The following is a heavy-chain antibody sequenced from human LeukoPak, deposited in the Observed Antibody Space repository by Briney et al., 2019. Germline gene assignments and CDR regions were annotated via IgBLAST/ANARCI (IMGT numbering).Heavy chain of an antibody. CDR2: IDYSGGST. CDR1: GFTLSSYE. Sequence: GGSLRLSCTASGFTLSSYEMSWIRQAPGKGLEWVSSIDYSGGSTYYADSVKGRFAISRDNSKNTLYLQMNSLRAEDTAVYYCAKGPIAVAGTGVGYYYYMDVWGKGTTVTISS. D-gene: IGHD6-19*01. V-gene: IGHV3-23*01. J-gene: IGHJ6*03. CDR3: AKGPIAVAGTGVGYYYYMDV.